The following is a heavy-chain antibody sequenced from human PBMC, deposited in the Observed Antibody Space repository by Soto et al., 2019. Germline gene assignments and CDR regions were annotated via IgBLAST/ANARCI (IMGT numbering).Heavy chain of an antibody. D-gene: IGHD3-22*01. Sequence: PSETLSLTCTVSGGSISSSSYYWGWIRQPPGKGLEWIGSIYYSGSTHYNPSLKSRVTISVDTSKNQFSLKLSSVTAADTAVYYCCSYDQDSSGYYRGFDYWAQGTLVTVSS. J-gene: IGHJ4*02. V-gene: IGHV4-39*01. CDR1: GGSISSSSYY. CDR3: CSYDQDSSGYYRGFDY. CDR2: IYYSGST.